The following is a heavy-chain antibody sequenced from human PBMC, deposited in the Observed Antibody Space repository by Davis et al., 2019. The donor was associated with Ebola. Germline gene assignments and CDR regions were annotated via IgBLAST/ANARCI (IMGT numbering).Heavy chain of an antibody. V-gene: IGHV3-43*01. CDR3: AKEATVTRDSWDYGTDV. D-gene: IGHD2-21*02. CDR1: GFTFGDYM. CDR2: ITRDGGST. J-gene: IGHJ6*02. Sequence: PGGSLRLSCAASGFTFGDYMMHWVRQAPGKGLEWVSLITRDGGSTYYADSVKGRFTISRDNSKNTLHLQMDSLRSEDTALYYCAKEATVTRDSWDYGTDVWGQGTTVTVSS.